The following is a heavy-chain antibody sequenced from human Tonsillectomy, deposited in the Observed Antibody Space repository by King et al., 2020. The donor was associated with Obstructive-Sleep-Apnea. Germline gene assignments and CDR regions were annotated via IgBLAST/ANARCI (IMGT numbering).Heavy chain of an antibody. CDR1: GGSISSYY. CDR2: IYYSGST. D-gene: IGHD3-10*01. V-gene: IGHV4-59*01. CDR3: ARESMVRGVAYIDY. Sequence: QLQESGPGLVKPSETLSLTCTVSGGSISSYYWSWIRQPPGKGLEWIGYIYYSGSTNYNPSLKSRVTISVDTSKNQFSLKLSSVTAADTAVYYCARESMVRGVAYIDYWGQGTLVTVSS. J-gene: IGHJ4*02.